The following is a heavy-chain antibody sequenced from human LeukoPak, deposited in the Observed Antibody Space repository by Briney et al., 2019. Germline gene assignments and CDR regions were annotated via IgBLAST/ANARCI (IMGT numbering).Heavy chain of an antibody. J-gene: IGHJ5*02. V-gene: IGHV5-51*01. Sequence: MHGESLQISCKGSGYNFTIYWIGWVRQMPGKGLEWMGIIYPGDSDTRYSPSFQGQVTISADTSISTAYLQWSSLKASDTAMYYCARQTEGGYGGSWGQGTLVTVSS. CDR1: GYNFTIYW. D-gene: IGHD3-22*01. CDR3: ARQTEGGYGGS. CDR2: IYPGDSDT.